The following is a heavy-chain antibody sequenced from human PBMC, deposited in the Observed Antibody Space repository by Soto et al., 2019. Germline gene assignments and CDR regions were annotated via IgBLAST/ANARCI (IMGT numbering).Heavy chain of an antibody. CDR3: ARDCSGATCFPGMDV. V-gene: IGHV3-21*01. Sequence: EVQLVESGGGLVKPGGSLRLSCAASGFSLNDYTLNWVRRAPGKGLEWVSSISGSGYISYADSLRGRVTISRDNAKKSLYLQIISLRAEDAAVYYCARDCSGATCFPGMDVWGLGTTVTVSS. D-gene: IGHD2-15*01. J-gene: IGHJ6*02. CDR2: ISGSGYI. CDR1: GFSLNDYT.